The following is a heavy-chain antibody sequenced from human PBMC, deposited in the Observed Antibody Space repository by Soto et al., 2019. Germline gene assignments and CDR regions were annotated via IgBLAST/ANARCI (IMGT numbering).Heavy chain of an antibody. V-gene: IGHV4-59*13. CDR3: ARGSNGNFEGPIV. D-gene: IGHD2-8*01. CDR2: IFYRGET. Sequence: SETLSLTXSVSGGTIGDYSWNWIRQPPGKGLEWLGYIFYRGETRYNPSHSLWSRVSISTSNNKVSLTLTSVTAADTAVYFCARGSNGNFEGPIVWGPGTLVTVSS. CDR1: GGTIGDYS. J-gene: IGHJ4*02.